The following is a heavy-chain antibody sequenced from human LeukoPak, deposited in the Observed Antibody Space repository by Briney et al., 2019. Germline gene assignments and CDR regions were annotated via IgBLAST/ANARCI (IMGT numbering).Heavy chain of an antibody. J-gene: IGHJ3*02. CDR1: GFTFSSYA. Sequence: PGGSLRLSCAASGFTFSSYAMSWVRQAPGKGPEWVGRIKSKTDGGTTDYGAPVKGRFTISRDDSKNTLYLQMSSLKTEDTAVYYCTTGWLHLDALDIWGQGTMVTVSS. D-gene: IGHD5-24*01. CDR2: IKSKTDGGTT. V-gene: IGHV3-15*01. CDR3: TTGWLHLDALDI.